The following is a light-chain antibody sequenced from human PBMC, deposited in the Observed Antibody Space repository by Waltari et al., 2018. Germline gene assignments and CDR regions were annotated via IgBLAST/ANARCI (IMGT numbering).Light chain of an antibody. J-gene: IGLJ3*02. CDR3: AAWDDSLSVWV. V-gene: IGLV1-47*01. CDR1: RPHLRTHY. Sequence: QSVLTQPPSASGTPGPRVTIPFPGARPHLRTHYLLWYRQSPGTAPKLLIYRIYQRPSGVPDRFSGSKSGTSASLAISGLRSEDEADYYCAAWDDSLSVWVFGGGTKLTVL. CDR2: RIY.